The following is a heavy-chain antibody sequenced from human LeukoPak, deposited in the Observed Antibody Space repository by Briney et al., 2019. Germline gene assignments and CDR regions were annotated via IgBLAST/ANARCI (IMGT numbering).Heavy chain of an antibody. CDR2: ISSSGSTT. CDR3: ARDRRSRGYYHDSSGYPELFDY. Sequence: PGGSLRLSCAASGFTFSSYEMNWVRQAPGKGLEWVSYISSSGSTTYYADSVKGRFTISRDNAKNSLYLQMNSLRAEDTAVYYCARDRRSRGYYHDSSGYPELFDYWGQGTLVTVSS. J-gene: IGHJ4*02. V-gene: IGHV3-48*03. D-gene: IGHD3-22*01. CDR1: GFTFSSYE.